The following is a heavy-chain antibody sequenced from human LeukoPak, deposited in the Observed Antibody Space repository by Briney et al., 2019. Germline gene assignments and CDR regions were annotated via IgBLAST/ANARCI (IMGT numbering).Heavy chain of an antibody. CDR3: ARAGWIITSAIDY. V-gene: IGHV4-38-2*02. D-gene: IGHD3-22*01. J-gene: IGHJ4*02. CDR2: VYHIGNT. CDR1: GYSLSRGYY. Sequence: PSETLSLTCSVSGYSLSRGYYWAWIRQPPGGGLEWIGTVYHIGNTYYNPSLESRASMSVDTSTNEFSLTLKSVTAADTAVYYCARAGWIITSAIDYWGQGALVTVSS.